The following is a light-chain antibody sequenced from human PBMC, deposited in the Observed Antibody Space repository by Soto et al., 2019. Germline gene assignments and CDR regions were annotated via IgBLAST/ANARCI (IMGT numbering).Light chain of an antibody. J-gene: IGKJ2*01. CDR3: QQYNNWPYT. CDR2: GTS. CDR1: QSVSSN. Sequence: EIVMTQSPATLSVSPGERATLSCRASQSVSSNLVWYQQKPGQAPRLLIYGTSTRATGIPARFSGSGSGTAFTLTISSLQSEDFAVYYCQQYNNWPYTFGQGTKLEIK. V-gene: IGKV3-15*01.